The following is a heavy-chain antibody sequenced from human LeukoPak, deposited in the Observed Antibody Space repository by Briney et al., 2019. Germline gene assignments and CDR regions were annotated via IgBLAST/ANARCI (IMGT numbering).Heavy chain of an antibody. V-gene: IGHV3-23*01. Sequence: GGSLRLSCAASGFTFSSYATSWVRQAPGKGLEWVSVISGSDGSTYYADSVKGRFTISRDNSKNTPYLQMNSLRAEDTAVYYCAKDLYGDYMIDYWGQGTLVTVPS. J-gene: IGHJ4*02. D-gene: IGHD4-17*01. CDR1: GFTFSSYA. CDR2: ISGSDGST. CDR3: AKDLYGDYMIDY.